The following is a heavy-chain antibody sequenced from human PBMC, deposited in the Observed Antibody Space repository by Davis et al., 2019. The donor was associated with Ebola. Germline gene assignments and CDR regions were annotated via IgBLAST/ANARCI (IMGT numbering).Heavy chain of an antibody. D-gene: IGHD3-3*02. Sequence: SVKVSCKASGYTFTSYDINWVRQATGQGLEWMGGIIPIFGTANYAQKFQGRVTITADESTSTAYMELSSLRSEDTAVYYCARDFSEFYYYGMDVWGQGTTVTVSS. CDR3: ARDFSEFYYYGMDV. CDR1: GYTFTSYD. V-gene: IGHV1-69*13. CDR2: IIPIFGTA. J-gene: IGHJ6*02.